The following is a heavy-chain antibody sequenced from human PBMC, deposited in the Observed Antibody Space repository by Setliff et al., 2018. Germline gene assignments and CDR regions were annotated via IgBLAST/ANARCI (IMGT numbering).Heavy chain of an antibody. CDR1: GFTFSTYG. CDR3: AGGYPSNFDY. J-gene: IGHJ4*02. D-gene: IGHD3-22*01. Sequence: PGGSLRLSCAASGFTFSTYGLNWVRQAPGKGLEWISYLNNDGTTIYYADSVRGRFTISRDNARDSLYLQLNSLRAEDTAIYYCAGGYPSNFDYWGQGTLVTVSS. V-gene: IGHV3-48*04. CDR2: LNNDGTTI.